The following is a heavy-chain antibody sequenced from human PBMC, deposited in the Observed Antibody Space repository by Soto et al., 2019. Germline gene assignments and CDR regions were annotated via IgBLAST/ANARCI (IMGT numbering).Heavy chain of an antibody. CDR1: GYTFTSYD. CDR2: MKPNSGNT. V-gene: IGHV1-8*02. Sequence: SVTVSCKAPGYTFTSYDINWVRQATGQGLEWLGWMKPNSGNTGYAQKFQGRVTMTRNTSISTAYMELSSLRSEDTAVYYCARGRRGYSYGSGYYYYYGMDVWAQGTTATVSS. D-gene: IGHD5-18*01. J-gene: IGHJ6*02. CDR3: ARGRRGYSYGSGYYYYYGMDV.